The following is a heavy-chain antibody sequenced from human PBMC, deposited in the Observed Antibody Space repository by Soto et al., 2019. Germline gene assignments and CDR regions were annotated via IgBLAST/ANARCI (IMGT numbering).Heavy chain of an antibody. J-gene: IGHJ5*02. CDR1: GYTLTELS. Sequence: VASVKVSCKVSGYTLTELSMHWVRQAPGKGLEWMGGFDPEDGETIYAQKFQGRVTMTEDTSTDTAYVELSSLRSEDTAVYYCAGSARDFWSGYYSSVWFDPWGQGTLVTVSS. CDR3: AGSARDFWSGYYSSVWFDP. D-gene: IGHD3-3*01. CDR2: FDPEDGET. V-gene: IGHV1-24*01.